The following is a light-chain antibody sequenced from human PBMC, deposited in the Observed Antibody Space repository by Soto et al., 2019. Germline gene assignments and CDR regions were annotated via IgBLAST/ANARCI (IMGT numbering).Light chain of an antibody. J-gene: IGKJ1*01. V-gene: IGKV3-20*01. CDR2: GAS. CDR1: QSVDSTF. CDR3: QQYMSSVT. Sequence: EIVLTQSPGSLSLSPGERATLSCRASQSVDSTFVSWYQKTPGQAPRLLIYGASKRATGVPDRFSGSGSGKDFTLTSSRLEHEYFAVYYCQQYMSSVTFGQGTKVEI.